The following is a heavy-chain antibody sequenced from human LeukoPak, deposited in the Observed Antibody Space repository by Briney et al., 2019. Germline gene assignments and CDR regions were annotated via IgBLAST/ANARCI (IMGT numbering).Heavy chain of an antibody. Sequence: SVKVSCKASGGIFNDYSISWVRQAPGQGLEWMGRIIPILNVPNYAQKFEGRVTITADKSTNTAYMELSSLKSEDTAAYFCARDRPRARYFDYWGQGTLVTVSS. CDR3: ARDRPRARYFDY. CDR2: IIPILNVP. CDR1: GGIFNDYS. J-gene: IGHJ4*02. D-gene: IGHD2-15*01. V-gene: IGHV1-69*04.